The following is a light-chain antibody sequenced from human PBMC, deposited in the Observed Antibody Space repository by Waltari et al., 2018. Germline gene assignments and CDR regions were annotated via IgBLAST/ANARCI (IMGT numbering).Light chain of an antibody. Sequence: EVVLTQSPGTLSLSPGERATLSCRASRNVDTNYFAWYQQKPGQSPRLLSGKTTTRAAGVSNRFSGSESGTDFSLNIGMVEPGDSAVYFGQQLGGAPMYTFGQGTRLEI. CDR2: KTT. CDR3: QQLGGAPMYT. CDR1: RNVDTNY. V-gene: IGKV3-20*01. J-gene: IGKJ2*01.